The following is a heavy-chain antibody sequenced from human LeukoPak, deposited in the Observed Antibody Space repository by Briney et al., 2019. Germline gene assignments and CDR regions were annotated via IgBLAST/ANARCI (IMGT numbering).Heavy chain of an antibody. Sequence: PGRPLSLSCAASAFTFSSYGMHWVRQAPGKGLEWVAFNRYNGSNKYNADPVKGRFIISRDNSKNTLYLQMNSLRADDTAVYYCARDLRIAAAGTYPPGYYYYYYMDVWGKGTTVTVSS. V-gene: IGHV3-30*02. D-gene: IGHD6-13*01. CDR1: AFTFSSYG. CDR3: ARDLRIAAAGTYPPGYYYYYYMDV. CDR2: NRYNGSNK. J-gene: IGHJ6*03.